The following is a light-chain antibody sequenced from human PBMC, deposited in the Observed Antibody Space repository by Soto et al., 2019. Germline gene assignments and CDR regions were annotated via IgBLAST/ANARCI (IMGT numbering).Light chain of an antibody. Sequence: EIVLTQFPATLSLSPGDGATLSCRASQSVSSYLAWYQQKRGQAPRLLIYDSSNRATGIPARFSGSGSGTDFSLIIGSLEPEDFAVYYCQQRRVWPLTFGGGTKVEIK. CDR2: DSS. CDR3: QQRRVWPLT. V-gene: IGKV3-11*01. CDR1: QSVSSY. J-gene: IGKJ4*01.